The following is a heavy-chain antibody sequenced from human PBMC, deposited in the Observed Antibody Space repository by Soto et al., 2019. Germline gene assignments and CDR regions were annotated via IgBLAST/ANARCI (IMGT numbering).Heavy chain of an antibody. CDR3: AKGLGELSPESYDH. CDR2: ISYDGSDK. CDR1: GFTFSYYG. Sequence: QVQLVESGGGVVQPGRSLRLSCAASGFTFSYYGMHWVRQAPGKGLEWVAVISYDGSDKYYADSVKGRFTISRDNSKNTLDLQMNSLRVDDTAVYYCAKGLGELSPESYDHWGQGTLITVSS. V-gene: IGHV3-30*18. J-gene: IGHJ4*02. D-gene: IGHD3-16*02.